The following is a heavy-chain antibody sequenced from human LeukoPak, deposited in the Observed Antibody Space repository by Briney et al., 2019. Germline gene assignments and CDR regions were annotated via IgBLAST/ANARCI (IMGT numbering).Heavy chain of an antibody. Sequence: PGGSLRLSCAASGFTVSSNFMSWVRQAPGKGLEWVGRIKSKADGGTTDYAAPVKGRFAISRDDSRNTLYLQMNSLKTEDTAVYYCAKPPPSSISWYYYYGMDVWGQGTTVTVSS. V-gene: IGHV3-15*01. CDR1: GFTVSSNF. CDR3: AKPPPSSISWYYYYGMDV. CDR2: IKSKADGGTT. D-gene: IGHD6-13*01. J-gene: IGHJ6*02.